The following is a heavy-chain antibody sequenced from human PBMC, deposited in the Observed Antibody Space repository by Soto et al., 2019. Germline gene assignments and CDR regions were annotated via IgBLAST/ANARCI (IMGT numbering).Heavy chain of an antibody. D-gene: IGHD5-12*01. J-gene: IGHJ2*01. Sequence: QVQLVQSGAEVKKPGSSVKVSCKASGGTFSNYPISWVRQAPGQGLEWMGGIIPIFGTVNYAQKFQGRVTITGDESTRTAYMELSSLRSEDTAVYYCARGNHRWLQLWYFDLWGRGTLVTVSS. CDR3: ARGNHRWLQLWYFDL. V-gene: IGHV1-69*12. CDR1: GGTFSNYP. CDR2: IIPIFGTV.